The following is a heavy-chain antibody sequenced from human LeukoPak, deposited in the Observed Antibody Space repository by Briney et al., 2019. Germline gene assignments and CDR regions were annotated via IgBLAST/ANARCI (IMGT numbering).Heavy chain of an antibody. J-gene: IGHJ6*03. CDR1: SGSISSGSYY. CDR3: ARDFADTDTRTADVYYTDV. CDR2: IYYSGST. D-gene: IGHD5-18*01. V-gene: IGHV4-61*01. Sequence: SETLSLTCTVSSGSISSGSYYWSWIRQPPGKGLEWIGYIYYSGSTNYNPSLKSRVTISVDTSKNQFSLKLSSVTAADTAVYYCARDFADTDTRTADVYYTDVWGKGTTVTVSS.